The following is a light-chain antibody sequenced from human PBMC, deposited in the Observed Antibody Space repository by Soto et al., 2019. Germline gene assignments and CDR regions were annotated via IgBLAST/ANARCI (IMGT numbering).Light chain of an antibody. CDR3: LQHNSYPWT. J-gene: IGKJ1*01. CDR2: VAS. Sequence: DIQMTQSPSSLSASVGDRVTITCRASQGIANDLGWYQQKPGKAPKRLIYVASNLQSGVPSRFSGSGSGTEFALTISSLQPEDVATYYCLQHNSYPWTFGQGTKLEI. CDR1: QGIAND. V-gene: IGKV1-17*01.